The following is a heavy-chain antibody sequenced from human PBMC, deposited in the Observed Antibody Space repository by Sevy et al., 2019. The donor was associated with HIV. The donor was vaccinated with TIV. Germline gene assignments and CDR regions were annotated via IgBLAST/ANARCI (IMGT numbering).Heavy chain of an antibody. D-gene: IGHD3-10*01. CDR1: GFIFSKFG. Sequence: GGSLRLSCAASGFIFSKFGMHWVRQAPGKGLEWVTFIRYDGSTKYYVESVKGRFTISRDNSKNTLYLQMNSLRPDDTAVYYCAKGLGMVQGALLSDDVWGQGTMVTVSS. J-gene: IGHJ3*01. V-gene: IGHV3-30*02. CDR3: AKGLGMVQGALLSDDV. CDR2: IRYDGSTK.